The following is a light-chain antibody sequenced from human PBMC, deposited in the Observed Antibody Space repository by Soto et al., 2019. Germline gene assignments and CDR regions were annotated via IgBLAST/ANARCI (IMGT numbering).Light chain of an antibody. CDR2: AAS. J-gene: IGKJ5*01. CDR1: QDISNY. CDR3: QQLNSYPIT. V-gene: IGKV1-9*01. Sequence: DIQLTHSPSSLSASVGDRVTITCQASQDISNYLNWYQQKPGKAPKLLIYAASTLQSGVPSRFSGSGSGTEFTLTISSLQPEDFATYYCQQLNSYPITFGQGTRLAIK.